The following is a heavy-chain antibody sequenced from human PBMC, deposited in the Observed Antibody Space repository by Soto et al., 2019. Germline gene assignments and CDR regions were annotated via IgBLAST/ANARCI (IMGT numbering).Heavy chain of an antibody. CDR3: AKNRPISYCSGGSCQDSGIDY. D-gene: IGHD2-15*01. CDR2: ISGSGGST. V-gene: IGHV3-23*01. CDR1: GFTFSSYA. J-gene: IGHJ4*02. Sequence: EVQLLESGGGLVQPGGSLRLSCAASGFTFSSYAMSWVRQAPGKGLEWVSAISGSGGSTYYADSVKSRFTISRDNSKNTLYLQMNSLRAEDTAVYYCAKNRPISYCSGGSCQDSGIDYWGQGTLVTVSS.